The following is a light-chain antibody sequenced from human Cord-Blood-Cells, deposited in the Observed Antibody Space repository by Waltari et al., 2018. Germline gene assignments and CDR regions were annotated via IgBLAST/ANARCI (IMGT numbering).Light chain of an antibody. CDR3: SSYTSSSTQV. CDR2: EVS. V-gene: IGLV2-14*01. CDR1: SSDGGGYNY. Sequence: QSALTQPASVSGSPGQSITIPCTGTSSDGGGYNYVPWYQQHPGKAPKLMIYEVSNRPSGVSNRFSGSKSGNTASLTISGLQAEDEADYYCSSYTSSSTQVFGTGTKVTVL. J-gene: IGLJ1*01.